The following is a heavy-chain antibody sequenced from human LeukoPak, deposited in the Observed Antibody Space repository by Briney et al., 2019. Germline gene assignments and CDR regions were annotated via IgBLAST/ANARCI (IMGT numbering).Heavy chain of an antibody. J-gene: IGHJ5*02. D-gene: IGHD2-21*01. CDR3: ARYIAAFNWFDP. CDR1: GGSISSYY. Sequence: PSETLSLTCTVSGGSISSYYWSWIRQSPGKGLEWIGHIFYSGNTNYNPSLKSRVTISVDTSKNQFSLKLNSVTAADSAVYYCARYIAAFNWFDPWGQGTLVTVSS. V-gene: IGHV4-59*08. CDR2: IFYSGNT.